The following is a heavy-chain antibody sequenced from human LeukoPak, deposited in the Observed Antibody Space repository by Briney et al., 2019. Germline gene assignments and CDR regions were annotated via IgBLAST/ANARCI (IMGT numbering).Heavy chain of an antibody. J-gene: IGHJ4*02. CDR1: GGSVSSSY. Sequence: SETLSLTCTVSGGSVSSSYWSWIRQPPGKGLEWIGSIYYSGSTYYNPSLKSRVTISVDTSKNQFSLKLSSVTAADTAVYYCAKLGSKSDYWGQGTLVTVSS. CDR2: IYYSGST. D-gene: IGHD5/OR15-5a*01. CDR3: AKLGSKSDY. V-gene: IGHV4-59*05.